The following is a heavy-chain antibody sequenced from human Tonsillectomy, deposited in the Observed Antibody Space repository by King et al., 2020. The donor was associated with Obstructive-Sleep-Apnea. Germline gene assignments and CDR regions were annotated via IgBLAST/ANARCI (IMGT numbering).Heavy chain of an antibody. CDR2: ISYDVSNK. D-gene: IGHD5-24*01. CDR1: GFTFSSYA. CDR3: ARERGWLHSTFDY. V-gene: IGHV3-30*04. J-gene: IGHJ4*02. Sequence: VQLVESGGGVVQPGRSLRLSCAASGFTFSSYAMHWVRQAPGKGLEWVAVISYDVSNKYYADSVKGRFTISRDNSKNTLYLQMNSLRAEDTAVYYCARERGWLHSTFDYWGQGTLVTVSS.